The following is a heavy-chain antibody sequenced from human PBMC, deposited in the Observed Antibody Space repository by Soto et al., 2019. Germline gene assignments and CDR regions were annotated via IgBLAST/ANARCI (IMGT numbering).Heavy chain of an antibody. CDR1: GFTFSSYA. D-gene: IGHD3-10*01. V-gene: IGHV3-23*01. J-gene: IGHJ4*02. CDR3: VKWKYGSGNYYMSY. CDR2: ISGSGGST. Sequence: GGSLRLSCAASGFTFSSYAMNWVRQAPGKGLEWVTTISGSGGSTYYADSVKGRFTISRDNSKNTLYLQMNSLRAEDTAVYYCVKWKYGSGNYYMSYWGQGTLVTVSS.